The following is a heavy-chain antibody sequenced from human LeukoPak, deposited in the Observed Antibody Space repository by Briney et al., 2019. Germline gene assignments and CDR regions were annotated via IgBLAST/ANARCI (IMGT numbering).Heavy chain of an antibody. V-gene: IGHV4-34*01. J-gene: IGHJ5*02. Sequence: SETLSLTCAVYGGSFSGYSWSWIRQPPGKGLEWIGEINHSGSTKYNPSLKSRVTISVDTSKNQFSLKLSSVTAADTAVYYCATGLYYYGSGEYNWFDPWGQGTQVTVSS. CDR3: ATGLYYYGSGEYNWFDP. CDR1: GGSFSGYS. CDR2: INHSGST. D-gene: IGHD3-10*01.